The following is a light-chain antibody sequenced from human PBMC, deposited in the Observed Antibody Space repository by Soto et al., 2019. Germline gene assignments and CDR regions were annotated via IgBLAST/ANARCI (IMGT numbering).Light chain of an antibody. CDR3: QSYDSSLTVV. CDR2: GNS. CDR1: SSNIGAGYD. J-gene: IGLJ2*01. Sequence: VLTQPPSVSGAPGQRVTISCTGSSSNIGAGYDVHWYQQLPGTAPKLLIYGNSNRPSGVPDRFSGSKSGTSASLAITGLQAEDEADYYCQSYDSSLTVVFGGGTKLTVL. V-gene: IGLV1-40*01.